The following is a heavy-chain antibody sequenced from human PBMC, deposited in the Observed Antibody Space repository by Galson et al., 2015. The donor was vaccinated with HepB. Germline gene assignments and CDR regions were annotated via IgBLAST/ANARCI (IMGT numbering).Heavy chain of an antibody. CDR2: ISYDGINK. V-gene: IGHV3-30*18. CDR1: GFTFSSYG. D-gene: IGHD3-10*01. J-gene: IGHJ4*02. Sequence: SLRLSCAASGFTFSSYGIHWVRQAPGKGLEWVAVISYDGINKYCADSVKGRFTISKDNSKNTLYLHMNSLRAEDTAVYYCSKEGMHSKNYYSRSGSYSDYGGQGTLVTVSS. CDR3: SKEGMHSKNYYSRSGSYSDY.